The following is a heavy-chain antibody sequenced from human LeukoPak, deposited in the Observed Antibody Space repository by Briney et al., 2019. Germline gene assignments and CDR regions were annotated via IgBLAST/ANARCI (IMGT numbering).Heavy chain of an antibody. Sequence: ASVKVSCKASGYTFTSYDINWVRQATGQGLEWMGWMNPNSGNTGYAQKFQGRVTMTRNTSISTAYMELSSLRSEDTAVYYCARGPSGDCGGGSCYRVWFDPWGQGTLVTVSS. CDR1: GYTFTSYD. CDR2: MNPNSGNT. V-gene: IGHV1-8*01. CDR3: ARGPSGDCGGGSCYRVWFDP. D-gene: IGHD2-15*01. J-gene: IGHJ5*02.